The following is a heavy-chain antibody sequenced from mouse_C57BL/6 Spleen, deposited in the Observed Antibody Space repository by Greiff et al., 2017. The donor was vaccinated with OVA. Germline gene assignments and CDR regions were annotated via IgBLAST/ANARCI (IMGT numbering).Heavy chain of an antibody. CDR3: AREPRNYFDY. J-gene: IGHJ2*01. CDR1: GYTFTDYY. CDR2: INPYNGGT. V-gene: IGHV1-19*01. Sequence: EVQLQQSGPVLVKPGASVKMSCKASGYTFTDYYMNWVKQSHGKSLEWIGVINPYNGGTSYNQKFKGKATLTVDKSSSTAYMELNSLTSEDSAVYYCAREPRNYFDYWGQGTTLTVSS.